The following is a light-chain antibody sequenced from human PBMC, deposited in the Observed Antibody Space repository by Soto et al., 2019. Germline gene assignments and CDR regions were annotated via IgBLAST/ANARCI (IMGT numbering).Light chain of an antibody. Sequence: EIVMTQSPATLSVSPEERATLSCRASQSVSSNLAWYQQKPGQAPRLLIYGASTRASGIPARFSGSGSGTEFTLTISSLQSEDFAVYYCQQYHNWPPFTFGPGTKVDIK. CDR2: GAS. CDR3: QQYHNWPPFT. J-gene: IGKJ3*01. V-gene: IGKV3-15*01. CDR1: QSVSSN.